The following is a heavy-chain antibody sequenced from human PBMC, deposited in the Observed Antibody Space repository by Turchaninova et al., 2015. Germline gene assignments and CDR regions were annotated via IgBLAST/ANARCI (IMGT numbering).Heavy chain of an antibody. Sequence: EVQLVELGGSLVKPGGSFRRSGGSTGFTIVNAWMNWVRQAPGKGLELVGRIHKNADGGTTDYAAPVKGRFTISRDDSRNMVYLQMDGLRAEDTAYYYCTTVASAWYVVYWGRGTLVTVSA. CDR3: TTVASAWYVVY. V-gene: IGHV3-15*01. CDR1: GFTIVNAW. J-gene: IGHJ4*02. D-gene: IGHD3-10*02. CDR2: IHKNADGGTT.